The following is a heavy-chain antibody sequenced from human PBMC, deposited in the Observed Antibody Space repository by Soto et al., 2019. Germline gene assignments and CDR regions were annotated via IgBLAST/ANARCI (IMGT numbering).Heavy chain of an antibody. CDR3: ARDSSGSYYLNYYYYYGMDV. J-gene: IGHJ6*02. CDR2: INPNSGGT. D-gene: IGHD3-10*01. CDR1: GYTFTGYY. V-gene: IGHV1-2*04. Sequence: ASVKVSCKASGYTFTGYYMHWVRQAPGQGLEWMGWINPNSGGTNYAQKFQGWVTMTRDTSISTAYMELSRLRSDDTAVYYCARDSSGSYYLNYYYYYGMDVWGQGTTVTVSS.